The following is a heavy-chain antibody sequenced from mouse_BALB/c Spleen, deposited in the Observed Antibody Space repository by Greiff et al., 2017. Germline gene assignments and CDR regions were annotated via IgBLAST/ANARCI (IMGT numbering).Heavy chain of an antibody. J-gene: IGHJ4*01. Sequence: QVQLKESGPGLVAPSQSLSITCTVSGFSLTGYGVNWVRQPPGKGLEWLGMIWGDGSTDYNSALKSRLSISKDNSKSQVFLKMNSLQTDDTARYYCARGADYDPYYYAMDYWGQGTSVTVSS. CDR3: ARGADYDPYYYAMDY. CDR2: IWGDGST. V-gene: IGHV2-6-7*01. D-gene: IGHD2-4*01. CDR1: GFSLTGYG.